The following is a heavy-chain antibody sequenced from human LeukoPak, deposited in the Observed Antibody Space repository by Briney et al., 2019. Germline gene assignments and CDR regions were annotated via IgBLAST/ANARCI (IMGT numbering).Heavy chain of an antibody. J-gene: IGHJ5*02. CDR3: ARESGDWNWSQYNWFDP. V-gene: IGHV4-4*07. CDR2: IYTSGST. CDR1: GDSIRSYY. D-gene: IGHD1-7*01. Sequence: PSETLSLTCTVSGDSIRSYYWSWIRQPAGKGLEWIGRIYTSGSTNYNPSLKSRVTMSVDTSKNQFSLKLSSVTAADTAVYYCARESGDWNWSQYNWFDPWGQGTLVTVSS.